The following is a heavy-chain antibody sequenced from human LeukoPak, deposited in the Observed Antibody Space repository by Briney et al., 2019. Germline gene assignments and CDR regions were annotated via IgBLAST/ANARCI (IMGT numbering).Heavy chain of an antibody. CDR2: ISDDGSTK. CDR3: ARARYSSGWIYYMDV. Sequence: GGSLRLSCAASGFTFGTYASRWVRQAPRKGLEWVAVISDDGSTKYYAESVKGRFTISRDNSKNTLYLQMNSLRAEDTAVYYCARARYSSGWIYYMDVWGKGTAVTVSS. CDR1: GFTFGTYA. J-gene: IGHJ6*03. V-gene: IGHV3-30*01. D-gene: IGHD6-19*01.